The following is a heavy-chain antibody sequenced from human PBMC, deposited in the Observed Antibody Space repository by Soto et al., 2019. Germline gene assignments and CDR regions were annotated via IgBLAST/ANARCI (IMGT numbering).Heavy chain of an antibody. CDR3: AREMGARTFDYAPGTYPHWCDP. D-gene: IGHD3-10*01. V-gene: IGHV3-64*07. J-gene: IGHJ5*02. Sequence: EVHLVESGGDLVQPGGSLRLSCAASGFTFSSYAMYWVRQAPGKGLEYVSGINSNGGSTFYADSVKGRFTISRDNFENTLFLQMDSLRPDDMAVYYCAREMGARTFDYAPGTYPHWCDPWGQGTLVTVSS. CDR2: INSNGGST. CDR1: GFTFSSYA.